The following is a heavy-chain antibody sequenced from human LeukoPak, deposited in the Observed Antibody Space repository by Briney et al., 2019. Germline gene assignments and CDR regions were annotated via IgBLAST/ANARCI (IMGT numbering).Heavy chain of an antibody. V-gene: IGHV6-1*01. D-gene: IGHD7-27*01. CDR3: SRQTVLGNWFDP. CDR1: GDSVSSNSAA. J-gene: IGHJ5*02. Sequence: SQTLSLTCAISGDSVSSNSAAWNWIRQSPSRGLEWLGRTYYRSKWIFDYAVSVKSRMTINPDTSKNHFSLQLNSVTPEDTAVYYCSRQTVLGNWFDPWGQGTLVTVSP. CDR2: TYYRSKWIF.